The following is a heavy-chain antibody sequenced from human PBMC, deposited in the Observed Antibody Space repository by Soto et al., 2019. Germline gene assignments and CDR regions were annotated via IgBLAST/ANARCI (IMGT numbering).Heavy chain of an antibody. CDR2: ITSSGGAR. Sequence: EVQLVESGGGLVQPGGSLRLSCAASGFGFSNYEMNWVRQAPGKGLEWVSCITSSGGARMYADSVKGRFTISRDNAKDSLYLQMNSLRVEDTAVYYCARGDCKTSCYIGFWGQGALVTVSS. V-gene: IGHV3-48*03. CDR1: GFGFSNYE. J-gene: IGHJ4*02. CDR3: ARGDCKTSCYIGF. D-gene: IGHD2-2*02.